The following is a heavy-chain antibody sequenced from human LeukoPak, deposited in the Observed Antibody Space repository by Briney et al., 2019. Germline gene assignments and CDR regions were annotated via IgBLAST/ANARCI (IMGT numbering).Heavy chain of an antibody. CDR3: ARNIVPAVVNYYSCGMDV. Sequence: PGGSLRLSCAASGFTFSSYEMNWVRQAPGKGLEWVSHISSSGSIIYYVDCVKGRFTISRDNAKNSRYLKMNSLRAEDTAVYYCARNIVPAVVNYYSCGMDVWGKGTTVTVSS. CDR2: ISSSGSII. V-gene: IGHV3-48*03. J-gene: IGHJ6*04. CDR1: GFTFSSYE. D-gene: IGHD2-2*01.